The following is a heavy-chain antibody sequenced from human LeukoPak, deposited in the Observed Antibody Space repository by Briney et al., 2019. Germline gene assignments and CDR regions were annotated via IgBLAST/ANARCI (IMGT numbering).Heavy chain of an antibody. CDR1: GFTFSDYY. J-gene: IGHJ6*03. Sequence: GGSLRLSCAASGFTFSDYYMSWIRQAPGKGLEWVSYISSSGSTIYYADSVKGRFAISRDNAKNSLYLQMNSLRAEDTAVYYCARDSIVRGNIGNDMDVWGKGTTVTVSS. CDR3: ARDSIVRGNIGNDMDV. CDR2: ISSSGSTI. V-gene: IGHV3-11*01. D-gene: IGHD2-8*01.